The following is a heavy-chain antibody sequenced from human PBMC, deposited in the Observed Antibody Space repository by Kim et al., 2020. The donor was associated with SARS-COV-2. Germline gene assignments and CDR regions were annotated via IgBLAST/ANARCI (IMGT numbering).Heavy chain of an antibody. J-gene: IGHJ1*01. CDR3: ATLTARYFQH. CDR2: T. V-gene: IGHV1-3*01. Sequence: TEYSQKFQGRVTITRDTSASTAYMELSSLRSEDTAVYYCATLTARYFQHWGQGTLVTVSS.